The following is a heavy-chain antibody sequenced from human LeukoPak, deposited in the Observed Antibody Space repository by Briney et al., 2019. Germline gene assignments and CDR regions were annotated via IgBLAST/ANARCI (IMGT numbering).Heavy chain of an antibody. D-gene: IGHD2-2*02. CDR3: ARNTAAIVLRYFYFYMDV. J-gene: IGHJ6*03. CDR1: GFTFSSYS. V-gene: IGHV3-7*01. CDR2: IKVDGSEE. Sequence: PGGSLRLSCAASGFTFSSYSMNWVRQAPGKGLEWVANIKVDGSEEYYVDSVKGRFTISRDNAKSSLYLQMNSLRAEDTAVYYCARNTAAIVLRYFYFYMDVWGKGTTVTVSS.